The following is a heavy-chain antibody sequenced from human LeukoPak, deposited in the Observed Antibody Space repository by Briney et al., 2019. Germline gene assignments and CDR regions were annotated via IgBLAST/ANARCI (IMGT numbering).Heavy chain of an antibody. CDR1: GGSIRDYY. CDR3: ARAVDDYDFWSGYYTLNWFDP. Sequence: PSETLSLTCTVSGGSIRDYYFNWIRQSPGKGLEWIGHIYYSGNTNYNPSLKSRVTISIDTSKNQFSLKLSSVTAADTAVYYCARAVDDYDFWSGYYTLNWFDPWGQGTLVTVSS. D-gene: IGHD3-3*01. J-gene: IGHJ5*02. CDR2: IYYSGNT. V-gene: IGHV4-59*12.